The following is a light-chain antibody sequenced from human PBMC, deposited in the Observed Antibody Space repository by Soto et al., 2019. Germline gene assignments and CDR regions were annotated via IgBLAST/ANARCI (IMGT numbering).Light chain of an antibody. CDR1: QNVGIYY. J-gene: IGKJ1*01. Sequence: EIVLTQAPGTLSLSPGERATLSCRASQNVGIYYLAWYQQRPAQAPRLLIYAASTRASGIPDRFSGFGSGTAFTLIISNRQDAEYAVYYCRQYGRASPLSFGQGPKVDIK. CDR2: AAS. CDR3: RQYGRASPLS. V-gene: IGKV3-20*01.